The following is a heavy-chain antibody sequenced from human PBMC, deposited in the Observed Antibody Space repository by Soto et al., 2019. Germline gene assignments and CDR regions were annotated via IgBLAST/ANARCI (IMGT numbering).Heavy chain of an antibody. CDR2: IFSGGNT. CDR1: GFIVTSDY. V-gene: IGHV3-53*01. Sequence: EVQLVESGGGLIQPGKSLRLSCEASGFIVTSDYMSWVRQAPGKRLEWVSVIFSGGNTYYEDSVKGRFTISRDYSKNTLFLQMNSLRAEDTAVEYCARGGAYCRGGRCDPHEFDPWGQGTLVTVSS. J-gene: IGHJ5*02. CDR3: ARGGAYCRGGRCDPHEFDP. D-gene: IGHD2-15*01.